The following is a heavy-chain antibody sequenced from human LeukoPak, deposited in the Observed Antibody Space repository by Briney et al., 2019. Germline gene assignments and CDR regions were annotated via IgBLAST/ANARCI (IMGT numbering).Heavy chain of an antibody. J-gene: IGHJ5*02. CDR2: IYHSGST. CDR1: GGSISSSNW. CDR3: ARGSGSYYNFWFDP. V-gene: IGHV4-4*02. D-gene: IGHD3-10*01. Sequence: SGTLSLTCAVTGGSISSSNWWSWVRQPPGKGLEWIGEIYHSGSTNYNPSLKSRVTISVDKSKNQFSLKLSSVTAADTAVYNCARGSGSYYNFWFDPWGQGTLVTVSS.